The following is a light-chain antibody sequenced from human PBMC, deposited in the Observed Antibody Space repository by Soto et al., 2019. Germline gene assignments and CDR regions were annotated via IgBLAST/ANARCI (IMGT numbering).Light chain of an antibody. Sequence: QSVLTQPPSASGTPGQSVSISCSGSRSNIGTNPVNWYQQLPGTAPKLIFYTNTQRPSGVPDRFSASKSGTSASLAISGLQSEDEADYYCAAWDDSLNSVIFGGGTKLTVL. CDR3: AAWDDSLNSVI. CDR1: RSNIGTNP. CDR2: TNT. J-gene: IGLJ2*01. V-gene: IGLV1-44*01.